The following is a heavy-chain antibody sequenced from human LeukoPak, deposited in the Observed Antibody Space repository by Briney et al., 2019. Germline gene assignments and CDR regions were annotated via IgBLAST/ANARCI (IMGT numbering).Heavy chain of an antibody. CDR2: IIPIFGTA. J-gene: IGHJ4*02. D-gene: IGHD6-13*01. CDR1: GGTFSSYA. Sequence: ASVKVSCKASGGTFSSYAISWVRQAPGQGLEWMGGIIPIFGTANYAQKFQGRVTITADKSTSTAYMEPSSLRSEDTAVYYCARAGEYGSSWYLDYWGQGTLVTVSS. CDR3: ARAGEYGSSWYLDY. V-gene: IGHV1-69*06.